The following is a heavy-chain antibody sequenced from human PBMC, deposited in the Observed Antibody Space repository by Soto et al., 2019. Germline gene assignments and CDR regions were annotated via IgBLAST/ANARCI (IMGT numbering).Heavy chain of an antibody. CDR2: IYPGDSDT. D-gene: IGHD3-3*01. CDR1: GYSFTSYW. V-gene: IGHV5-51*01. CDR3: ARHLNPTFGVVPDYYYYYGMDV. J-gene: IGHJ6*02. Sequence: PGESLKISCKGSGYSFTSYWIGWVRQMPGKGLEWMGIIYPGDSDTRYSPSFQGQVTISADKSISTAYLQWSSLKASDTAMYYCARHLNPTFGVVPDYYYYYGMDVWGQGTTVTVSS.